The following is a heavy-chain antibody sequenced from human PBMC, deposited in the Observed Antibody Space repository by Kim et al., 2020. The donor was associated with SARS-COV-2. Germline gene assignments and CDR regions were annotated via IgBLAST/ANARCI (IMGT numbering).Heavy chain of an antibody. CDR3: TRKVATLTYDYVWGSFDY. CDR1: GFTFGDYA. D-gene: IGHD3-16*01. Sequence: GGSLRLSCTASGFTFGDYAMSWFRQAPGKGLEWVGFIRSKAYGGTTEYAASVKGRFTISRDDSKSIAYLQMNSLKTEDTAVYYCTRKVATLTYDYVWGSFDYWGQGTLVTVSS. J-gene: IGHJ4*02. CDR2: IRSKAYGGTT. V-gene: IGHV3-49*03.